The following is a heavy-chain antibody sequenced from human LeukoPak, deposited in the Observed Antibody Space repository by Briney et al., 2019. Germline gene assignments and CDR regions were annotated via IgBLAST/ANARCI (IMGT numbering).Heavy chain of an antibody. D-gene: IGHD2-2*01. J-gene: IGHJ3*02. V-gene: IGHV3-48*04. CDR2: ISSSSSTV. CDR1: GFTFSSYW. CDR3: ARVGGGYCSSTSCDPDAFDI. Sequence: GGSLRLSCAASGFTFSSYWMSWVRQAPGKGLEWVSYISSSSSTVYYADSVKGRFTISRDNAKNSLYLQMNSLRAEDTAVYYCARVGGGYCSSTSCDPDAFDIWGQGTMVTVSS.